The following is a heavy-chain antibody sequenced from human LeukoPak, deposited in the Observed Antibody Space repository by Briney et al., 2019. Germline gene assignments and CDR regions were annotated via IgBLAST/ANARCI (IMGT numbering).Heavy chain of an antibody. CDR3: ARGKYSGSPIDY. J-gene: IGHJ4*02. CDR2: IYTSWST. D-gene: IGHD1-26*01. V-gene: IGHV4-4*07. CDR1: GGSISSYY. Sequence: SETLSLTCTVSGGSISSYYWSWIRQPAGKGLEWIGRIYTSWSTNYNPSLKSRVTMSVDTSKNQFSLKLSSVTAADTAVYYCARGKYSGSPIDYWGQGTLVTVSS.